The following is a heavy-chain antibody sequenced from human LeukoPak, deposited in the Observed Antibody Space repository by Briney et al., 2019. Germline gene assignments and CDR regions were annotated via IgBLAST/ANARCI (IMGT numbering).Heavy chain of an antibody. D-gene: IGHD2-2*01. CDR3: ASLTEDCSSTSCYDY. V-gene: IGHV4-31*03. J-gene: IGHJ4*02. Sequence: SQTLSLTCTVSGGSISSGDYYWSWIRQHPGKGLEWIGYIYYSGSTYYNPSLKSRVTISVDTSKNQFSLKLSSVTAADTAVYYCASLTEDCSSTSCYDYWGQGTLVTVSS. CDR2: IYYSGST. CDR1: GGSISSGDYY.